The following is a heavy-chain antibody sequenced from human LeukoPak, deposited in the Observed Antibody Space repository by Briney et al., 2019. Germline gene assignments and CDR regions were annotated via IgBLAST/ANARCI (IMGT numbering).Heavy chain of an antibody. V-gene: IGHV3-21*01. Sequence: PGGSLRLSCAASGFTFSSYSMNWVRQAPGKGLEWVSSISSSSRYKYYADSVKGRFTISRDSAKNTLYLQMNSLRAEDTAVYYCARVSVGRYYFDNWGQGTPVTVS. D-gene: IGHD3-3*02. CDR1: GFTFSSYS. J-gene: IGHJ4*02. CDR3: ARVSVGRYYFDN. CDR2: ISSSSRYK.